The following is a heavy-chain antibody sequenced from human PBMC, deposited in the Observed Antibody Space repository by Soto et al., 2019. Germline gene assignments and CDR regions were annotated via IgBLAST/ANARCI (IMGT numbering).Heavy chain of an antibody. CDR1: GYAFTSYY. CDR3: AREGSGWYLDY. D-gene: IGHD6-19*01. J-gene: IGHJ4*02. Sequence: ASVKVSCKASGYAFTSYYMHWVRQAPGQGLEWMGIINPSGGSTSYAQEFQGRVTMTRDTSTSTVYMELSSLRSEDTAVYYCAREGSGWYLDYWGQGTLVTVSS. V-gene: IGHV1-46*01. CDR2: INPSGGST.